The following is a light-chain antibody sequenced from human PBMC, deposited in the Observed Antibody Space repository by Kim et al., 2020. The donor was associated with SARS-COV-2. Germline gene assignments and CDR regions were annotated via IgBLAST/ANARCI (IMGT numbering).Light chain of an antibody. CDR2: GDD. V-gene: IGLV1-44*01. CDR3: SAWDDSLNGPV. J-gene: IGLJ2*01. Sequence: ELTQPPSASGTPGQRVTISCSGVNSNIGSNNVHWCQQLPGTAPKLLIYGDDRRPSGVPDRFSASKSDTSGSLAISGLLSEDEADYFCSAWDDSLNGPVFGGGTKVTVL. CDR1: NSNIGSNN.